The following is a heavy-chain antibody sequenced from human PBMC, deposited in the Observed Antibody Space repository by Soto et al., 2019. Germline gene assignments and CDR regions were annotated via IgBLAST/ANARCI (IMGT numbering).Heavy chain of an antibody. CDR1: GYSFTTYW. Sequence: EVQLVQSGAEVKKPGESLKISCKGSGYSFTTYWIGWVRQMPGKGLEWMGIIYPGDSDTRYSPSFQGQVTISADKPISTAYLQWTSLKASDTAIYYCARRRQLGYYYYGMDVWGQGTTVTVSS. V-gene: IGHV5-51*01. CDR3: ARRRQLGYYYYGMDV. CDR2: IYPGDSDT. D-gene: IGHD1-1*01. J-gene: IGHJ6*02.